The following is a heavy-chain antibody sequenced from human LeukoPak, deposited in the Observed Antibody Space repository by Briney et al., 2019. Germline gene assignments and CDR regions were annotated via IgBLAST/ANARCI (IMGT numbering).Heavy chain of an antibody. CDR1: GYTLTSYG. Sequence: ASVTVSCKASGYTLTSYGISWVRPAPGQGLEWMGRNIPYNGNTTYAKKLQGRVTMTKDTSTTTAYMELRSLRSDDTAVYYCAREMATIVNQFDYWGQGTLVTVSS. J-gene: IGHJ4*02. D-gene: IGHD5-24*01. CDR2: NIPYNGNT. CDR3: AREMATIVNQFDY. V-gene: IGHV1-18*01.